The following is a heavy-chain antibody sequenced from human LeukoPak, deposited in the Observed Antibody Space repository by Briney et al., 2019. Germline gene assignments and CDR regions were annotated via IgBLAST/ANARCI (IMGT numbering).Heavy chain of an antibody. CDR1: GGTFSSYA. CDR2: IIPIFGTA. J-gene: IGHJ5*02. CDR3: ARAPGYCSSTSCYMDP. Sequence: GSSVKVSCKASGGTFSSYAISWVRQAPGQGLEWMGGIIPIFGTANYAQKFQGRVTITADESTSTAYMELSSLRSEDTAVYYCARAPGYCSSTSCYMDPWGQGTLVTVSS. D-gene: IGHD2-2*03. V-gene: IGHV1-69*01.